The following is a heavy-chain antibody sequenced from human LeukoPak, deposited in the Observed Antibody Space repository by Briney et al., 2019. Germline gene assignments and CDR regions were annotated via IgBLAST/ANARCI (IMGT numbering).Heavy chain of an antibody. CDR1: GGTFSGYA. CDR2: IIPMFGRT. D-gene: IGHD3-10*01. Sequence: ASVKVSCKASGGTFSGYAFSWVRQAPGQGLEWMGGIIPMFGRTNYARTFQGRVTITADESTSTAYMELTSLRSDDTAVYYCARDQGLWFGELLPHGEYFQHWGQGTLVTVSS. V-gene: IGHV1-69*13. CDR3: ARDQGLWFGELLPHGEYFQH. J-gene: IGHJ1*01.